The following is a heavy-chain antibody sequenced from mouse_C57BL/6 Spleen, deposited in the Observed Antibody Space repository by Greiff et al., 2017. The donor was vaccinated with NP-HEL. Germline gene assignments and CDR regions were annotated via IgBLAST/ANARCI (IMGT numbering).Heavy chain of an antibody. CDR1: GYTFTSYG. CDR2: IYPRSGNT. V-gene: IGHV1-81*01. Sequence: QVQLQQSGAELARPGASVKLSCKASGYTFTSYGISWVKQRTGQGLEWIGEIYPRSGNTYYNEKFKGKATLTADKSSSTAYMELRSLTSEDSAVDFCAREDYYGSSPWYFDVWGTGTTVTVSS. J-gene: IGHJ1*03. CDR3: AREDYYGSSPWYFDV. D-gene: IGHD1-1*01.